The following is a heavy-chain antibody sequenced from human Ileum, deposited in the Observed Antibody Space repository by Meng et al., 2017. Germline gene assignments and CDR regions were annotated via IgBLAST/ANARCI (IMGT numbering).Heavy chain of an antibody. J-gene: IGHJ4*02. CDR1: GGSISSGGYY. CDR2: IYDSGST. D-gene: IGHD1-1*01. V-gene: IGHV4-31*03. Sequence: QVQLQESGPGLVKPSQTLSLTCTVSGGSISSGGYYWSWIRQHPGKGLEWIGYIYDSGSTYYNPSLKSRIAISGDTSKNQFSLNLSSVTAADTAVYYCARGGTAYFDYWGQGTLVTVLL. CDR3: ARGGTAYFDY.